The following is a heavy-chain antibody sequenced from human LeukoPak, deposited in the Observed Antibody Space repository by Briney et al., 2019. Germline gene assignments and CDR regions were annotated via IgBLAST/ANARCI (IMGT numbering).Heavy chain of an antibody. V-gene: IGHV3-23*01. D-gene: IGHD2-2*01. CDR1: GFIFSSYA. CDR2: ISGSGGTT. J-gene: IGHJ6*02. CDR3: AKVAGYQPYYGMDV. Sequence: GGSLRLSCAASGFIFSSYAMSWVRQAPGKGLEWVSAISGSGGTTYYADSVKGRFTISRDNSKNTLYLQMNSLRAEDTAEYYCAKVAGYQPYYGMDVWGQETTVTVSS.